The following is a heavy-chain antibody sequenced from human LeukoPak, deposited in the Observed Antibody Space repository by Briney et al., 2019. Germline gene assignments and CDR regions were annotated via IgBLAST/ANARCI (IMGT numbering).Heavy chain of an antibody. Sequence: SVKVSCKASGGTFSSYAISWVRQAPGQGLEWMGGIIPIFGTANYAQKFQGRVTITADESTSTAYMELSSLRSEDTAVYYCARQIHQYCSGGSCYLGYWGQGTLVTVSS. CDR1: GGTFSSYA. J-gene: IGHJ4*02. D-gene: IGHD2-15*01. V-gene: IGHV1-69*01. CDR2: IIPIFGTA. CDR3: ARQIHQYCSGGSCYLGY.